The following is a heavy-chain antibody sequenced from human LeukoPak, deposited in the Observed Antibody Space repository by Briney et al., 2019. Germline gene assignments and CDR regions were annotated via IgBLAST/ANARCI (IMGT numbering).Heavy chain of an antibody. CDR3: ARDRMVRGVFITPQPGYYYMDV. Sequence: ASVKVSCKASGYTFTSYYMHWVRQAPGQGLEWMGIINPSGGSTSYAQKFQGRVTMTRDTSTSTVYMELSSLRSEDTAVYYCARDRMVRGVFITPQPGYYYMDVWGKGTTVTVSS. J-gene: IGHJ6*03. V-gene: IGHV1-46*01. CDR1: GYTFTSYY. D-gene: IGHD3-10*01. CDR2: INPSGGST.